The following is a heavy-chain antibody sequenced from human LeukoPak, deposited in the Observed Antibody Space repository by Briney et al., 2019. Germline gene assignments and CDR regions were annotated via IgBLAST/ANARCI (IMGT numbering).Heavy chain of an antibody. Sequence: KSSETLSLTGAVYGGSFSGYFWSWIRQPPGKGLEWIGEINHSGSTNYNPSLKSRVTISVDTSKNQFSLRLSSVTAADTAVYYCARGVTYYYGSGRYYSRKDAFDIWGQGTMVTVSS. CDR3: ARGVTYYYGSGRYYSRKDAFDI. V-gene: IGHV4-34*01. J-gene: IGHJ3*02. CDR1: GGSFSGYF. D-gene: IGHD3-10*01. CDR2: INHSGST.